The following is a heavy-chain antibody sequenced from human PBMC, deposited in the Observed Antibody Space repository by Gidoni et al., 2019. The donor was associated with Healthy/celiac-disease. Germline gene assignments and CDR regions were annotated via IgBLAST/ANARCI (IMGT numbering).Heavy chain of an antibody. V-gene: IGHV3-33*01. CDR3: ARDQPYAVVGAFDI. Sequence: QVQLVESGGGVVQPGRSRRLSCAASGFTFSSYGMHWVRQAPGKGLEWVAVIWYDGSNKYYADSVKGRFTISRDNSKNTLYLQMNSLRAEDTAVYYCARDQPYAVVGAFDIWGQGTMVTVSS. CDR1: GFTFSSYG. CDR2: IWYDGSNK. J-gene: IGHJ3*02. D-gene: IGHD2-2*01.